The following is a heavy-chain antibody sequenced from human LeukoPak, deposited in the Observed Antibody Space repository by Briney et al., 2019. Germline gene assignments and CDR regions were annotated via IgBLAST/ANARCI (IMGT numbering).Heavy chain of an antibody. CDR3: VRDLNY. CDR1: GFSFSSYS. D-gene: IGHD3-9*01. CDR2: IKSDGGT. V-gene: IGHV3-74*01. J-gene: IGHJ4*02. Sequence: SGGSLRLSCAASGFSFSSYSMNWVRQAPGKGLVWVSRIKSDGGTSYADSVKGRFTISRDNAKNTLYLQMNSLRAEDTAVYYCVRDLNYWGQGTLVTVSS.